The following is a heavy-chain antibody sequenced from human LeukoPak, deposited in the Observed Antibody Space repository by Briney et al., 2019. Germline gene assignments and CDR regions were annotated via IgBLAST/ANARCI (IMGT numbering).Heavy chain of an antibody. D-gene: IGHD2-2*01. V-gene: IGHV1-8*03. CDR3: ALVSVPAALLDAFDI. CDR2: MNPNSGNT. J-gene: IGHJ3*02. Sequence: MNPNSGNTGYAQKFQGRVTITRNTSISTAYMELSSLRSEDTAVYYCALVSVPAALLDAFDIWGQGTMVTVSS.